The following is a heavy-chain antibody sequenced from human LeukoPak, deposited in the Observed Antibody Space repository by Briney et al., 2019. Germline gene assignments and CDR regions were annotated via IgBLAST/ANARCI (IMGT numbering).Heavy chain of an antibody. CDR1: GFTLTDQY. D-gene: IGHD3-16*01. J-gene: IGHJ3*01. CDR2: SRNKANSYST. Sequence: PGGSLRLSCAASGFTLTDQYMDWVRQAPGKGLEWIGRSRNKANSYSTEYAASVKDRIVISRDASGNLMYLQMYSLKIDDTAVYFCARDGGERGNSAFDVWGQGTEVTVSS. V-gene: IGHV3-72*01. CDR3: ARDGGERGNSAFDV.